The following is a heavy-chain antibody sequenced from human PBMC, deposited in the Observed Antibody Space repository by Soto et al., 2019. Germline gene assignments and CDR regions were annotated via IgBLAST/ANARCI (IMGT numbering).Heavy chain of an antibody. J-gene: IGHJ4*02. V-gene: IGHV1-46*01. CDR3: ALTAAGLDY. Sequence: QVQLVQSGAEVKRPGASVKVSCKASGYTFTSYEMHWVRQAPGQGLEWMGISNTSGGSTSYAQKFQGRATMTRDTSTSTVYIELSSLRSEDTAKYYCALTAAGLDYWGQGTLVTVSS. CDR1: GYTFTSYE. D-gene: IGHD6-13*01. CDR2: SNTSGGST.